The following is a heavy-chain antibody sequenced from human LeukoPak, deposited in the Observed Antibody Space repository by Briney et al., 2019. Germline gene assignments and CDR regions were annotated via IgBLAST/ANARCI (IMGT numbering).Heavy chain of an antibody. Sequence: GASVKVSCKASGYTFTSQYMHWVRQAPGQGLEWMGIINPSGGSTSYAQKFQGRITMTRDMSTSTVYMELSSLRSEDTAVYYCARDLGIAAPTDWGQGTLVTVSS. V-gene: IGHV1-46*01. CDR1: GYTFTSQY. CDR3: ARDLGIAAPTD. J-gene: IGHJ4*02. CDR2: INPSGGST. D-gene: IGHD6-6*01.